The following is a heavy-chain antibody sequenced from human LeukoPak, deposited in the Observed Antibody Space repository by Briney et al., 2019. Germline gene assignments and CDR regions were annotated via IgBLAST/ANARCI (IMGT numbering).Heavy chain of an antibody. D-gene: IGHD5-12*01. Sequence: SETLSLTCTVSGGSFSSSSYYWGWVRQPPGKGLEWIGSIYYSGSTYYNPSLKSRVTISVDTSKSQFSLRLSSVTAADTAVYYCARGLVATIRDYYYYMDVWGKGTTVTVSS. V-gene: IGHV4-39*02. J-gene: IGHJ6*03. CDR1: GGSFSSSSYY. CDR2: IYYSGST. CDR3: ARGLVATIRDYYYYMDV.